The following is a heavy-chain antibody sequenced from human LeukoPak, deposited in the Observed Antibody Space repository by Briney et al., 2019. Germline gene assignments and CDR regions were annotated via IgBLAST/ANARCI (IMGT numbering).Heavy chain of an antibody. V-gene: IGHV4-39*01. J-gene: IGHJ4*02. Sequence: SETLSLTCTVSGGSISSSTYYWGWIRQPPGKGLEWIGSIYYSGNTYYNPSLKSRVTISVDTSKNQLSLKLNSVTAADTAVYYCARLAAIFGVLKAFDHWGQGTLVTVSS. CDR1: GGSISSSTYY. CDR3: ARLAAIFGVLKAFDH. CDR2: IYYSGNT. D-gene: IGHD3-3*01.